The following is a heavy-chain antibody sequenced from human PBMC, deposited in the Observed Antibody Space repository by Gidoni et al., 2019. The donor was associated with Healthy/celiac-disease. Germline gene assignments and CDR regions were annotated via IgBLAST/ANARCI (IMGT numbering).Heavy chain of an antibody. CDR2: IIPIFGTA. D-gene: IGHD3-9*01. Sequence: QVQLVHSGAAVKKPGSWVKVSCKASGVTFSSYAISWVRQAPGQGLEWMGGIIPIFGTANYAQKFQGRVTITADESTSTAYMELSSLRSEDTAVYYCARERDILTGYSGGWFDPWGQGTLVTVSS. V-gene: IGHV1-69*01. CDR1: GVTFSSYA. CDR3: ARERDILTGYSGGWFDP. J-gene: IGHJ5*02.